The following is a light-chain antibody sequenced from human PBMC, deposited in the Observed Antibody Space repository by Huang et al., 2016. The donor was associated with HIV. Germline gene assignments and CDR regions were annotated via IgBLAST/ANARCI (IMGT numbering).Light chain of an antibody. V-gene: IGKV3-15*01. CDR1: QSVTSN. CDR2: GAS. CDR3: QQYNNWPRT. Sequence: VMTQSPATLSVSPGERATLSCRASQSVTSNLAWYQQKPGQAPRLLIYGASTRATGIPARFSGSGSGTEFTLTISSLQSEDFAVYYCQQYNNWPRTFGQGTKLEIK. J-gene: IGKJ2*01.